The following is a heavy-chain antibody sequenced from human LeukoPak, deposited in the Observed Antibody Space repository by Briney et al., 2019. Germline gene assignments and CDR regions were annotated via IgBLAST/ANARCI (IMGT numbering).Heavy chain of an antibody. Sequence: SETLSLTCTVSGGSISSGDYYWGWIRQTPGKGLEWIGYIYYSGSTYYNPSLKSRVAISVDTSKNQFSLKLSSVTAADTAVYYCARDPYCGGDCSAWGQGTLVTVSS. D-gene: IGHD2-21*02. CDR2: IYYSGST. V-gene: IGHV4-30-4*01. J-gene: IGHJ5*02. CDR1: GGSISSGDYY. CDR3: ARDPYCGGDCSA.